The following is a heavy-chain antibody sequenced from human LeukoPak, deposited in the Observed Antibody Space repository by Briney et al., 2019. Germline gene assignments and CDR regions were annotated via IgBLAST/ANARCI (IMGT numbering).Heavy chain of an antibody. V-gene: IGHV4-34*01. Sequence: PSETLSLTCAVSGGSFSGYYWSWIRQPPGKGLEWIGEINHSGSTNYNPSLKSRVTISVDTSKNQFSLKLSSVTAADTAVYYCARGPGSGSSTIPFDYWGQGTLVTVSS. CDR2: INHSGST. J-gene: IGHJ4*02. D-gene: IGHD2-2*01. CDR3: ARGPGSGSSTIPFDY. CDR1: GGSFSGYY.